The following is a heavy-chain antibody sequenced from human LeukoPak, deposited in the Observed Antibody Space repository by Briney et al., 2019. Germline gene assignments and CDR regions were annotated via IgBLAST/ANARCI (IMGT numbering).Heavy chain of an antibody. D-gene: IGHD6-6*01. CDR1: GGTFSSYA. CDR3: ANFSGSSSLDWFDP. J-gene: IGHJ5*02. V-gene: IGHV1-69*05. CDR2: IIPIFGTA. Sequence: ASVTVSCKASGGTFSSYAISWVRQAPGQGLEWMGGIIPIFGTANYAQKFQGRVTITTDESTSTAYMELSSLRSEDTAVYYCANFSGSSSLDWFDPWGQGTLVTVSS.